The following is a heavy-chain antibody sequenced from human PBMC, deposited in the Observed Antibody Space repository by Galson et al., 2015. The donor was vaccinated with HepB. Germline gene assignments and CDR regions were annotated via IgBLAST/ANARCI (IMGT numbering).Heavy chain of an antibody. J-gene: IGHJ6*02. V-gene: IGHV3-21*01. CDR1: GFTFSSYS. CDR3: ARDYGERVLMVYAGYGMDV. Sequence: SLRLSCAASGFTFSSYSMNWVRQAPGKGLEWVSSISSSSSYIYYADSVKGRFTISRDNAKNSLYLQMNSLRAEDTAVYYCARDYGERVLMVYAGYGMDVWGQGTTVTVSS. D-gene: IGHD2-8*01. CDR2: ISSSSSYI.